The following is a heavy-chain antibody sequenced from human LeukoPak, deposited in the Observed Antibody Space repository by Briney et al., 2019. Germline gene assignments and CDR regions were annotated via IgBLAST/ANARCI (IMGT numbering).Heavy chain of an antibody. J-gene: IGHJ6*02. CDR2: IYPGDSDT. V-gene: IGHV5-51*01. D-gene: IGHD3-16*01. Sequence: GESLKISCKGSGYSFTSYWIGWVRQMPGKGLEWMGLIYPGDSDTRYSPSFQGQVTISADKSISTAYLQWRSLKASDTAMYYCARLGEAPPEYYGMDVWGQGTTVTVSS. CDR3: ARLGEAPPEYYGMDV. CDR1: GYSFTSYW.